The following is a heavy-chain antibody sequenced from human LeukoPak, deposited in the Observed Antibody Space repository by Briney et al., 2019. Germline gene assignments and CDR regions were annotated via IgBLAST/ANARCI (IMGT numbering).Heavy chain of an antibody. Sequence: SETLSLTCTVSGGPISSYYWSWIRQPPGKGLEWIGYIYYSGSTNYNPSLKSRVTISVDTSKNQFSLKLSSVTAADTAVYYCARLRIAAAGTGMDVWGQGTTVTVSS. CDR2: IYYSGST. CDR3: ARLRIAAAGTGMDV. J-gene: IGHJ6*02. CDR1: GGPISSYY. V-gene: IGHV4-59*08. D-gene: IGHD6-13*01.